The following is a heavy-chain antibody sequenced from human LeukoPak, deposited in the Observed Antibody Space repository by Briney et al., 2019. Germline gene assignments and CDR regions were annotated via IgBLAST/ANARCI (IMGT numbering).Heavy chain of an antibody. CDR1: GFIFSDHW. V-gene: IGHV3-7*01. D-gene: IGHD5-24*01. CDR3: AKWRWRQSEYED. CDR2: IKHDGSGK. J-gene: IGHJ4*02. Sequence: GGSLRLSCEASGFIFSDHWMGWVRQAPGKGLECVGNIKHDGSGKEYVDSVKGRFTISRDNAKNSVYLEMSSLRAEDTAVYYCAKWRWRQSEYEDWGQGTLVTVSS.